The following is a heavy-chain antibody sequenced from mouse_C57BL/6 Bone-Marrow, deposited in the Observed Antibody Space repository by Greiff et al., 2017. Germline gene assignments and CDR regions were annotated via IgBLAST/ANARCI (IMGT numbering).Heavy chain of an antibody. V-gene: IGHV1-42*01. D-gene: IGHD1-1*01. J-gene: IGHJ4*01. CDR2: INPSTGGT. Sequence: EVQVVESGPELVKPGASVKISCKASGYSFTGYYMNWVKQSPEKSLEWIGEINPSTGGTTYNQKFKAKATLTVDKSSSTAYMQLKSLTSEDSAVYYCAGYYYGMAMDYWGQGTSVTVSS. CDR1: GYSFTGYY. CDR3: AGYYYGMAMDY.